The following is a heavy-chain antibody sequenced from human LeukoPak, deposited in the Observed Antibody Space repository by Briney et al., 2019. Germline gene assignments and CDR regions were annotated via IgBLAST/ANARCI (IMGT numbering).Heavy chain of an antibody. J-gene: IGHJ4*02. Sequence: GASVKVSCKASGGTFSSYAISWVRQAPGQGLEWMGGIIPIFGTANYAQKFRGRVTITADKSTRTAYMELSSLRSDDTAVYYCASDSVDTAMGLFDYWGQGTLVTVSS. D-gene: IGHD5-18*01. CDR2: IIPIFGTA. CDR1: GGTFSSYA. CDR3: ASDSVDTAMGLFDY. V-gene: IGHV1-69*06.